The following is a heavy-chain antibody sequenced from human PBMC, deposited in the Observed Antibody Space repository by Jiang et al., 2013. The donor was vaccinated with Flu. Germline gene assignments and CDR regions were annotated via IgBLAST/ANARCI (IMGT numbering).Heavy chain of an antibody. V-gene: IGHV2-70*01. D-gene: IGHD6-13*01. J-gene: IGHJ4*02. Sequence: QTLSLTCTFSGFSLSTRGMCVSWIRQPPGKALEWLALIDWDADEYYSTSLKTRLTISRDTSKNQVILTMTNMDPADTATYYCARVGGSTWHFDYWGQGALVTVSS. CDR1: GFSLSTRGMC. CDR3: ARVGGSTWHFDY. CDR2: IDWDADE.